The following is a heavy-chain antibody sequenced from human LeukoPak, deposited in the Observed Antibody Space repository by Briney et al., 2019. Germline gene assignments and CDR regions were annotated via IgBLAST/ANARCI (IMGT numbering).Heavy chain of an antibody. CDR3: ATVGAGRYFDD. D-gene: IGHD3-10*01. CDR1: GLTFSSYA. CDR2: ISSGGTNK. J-gene: IGHJ4*02. V-gene: IGHV3-30-3*01. Sequence: PGRSPRLSCAASGLTFSSYALHWVRQAPGEGLEWVAVISSGGTNKYYADSVKGRFTISRDNSKNTLYLQVHSLRAEDTAVYYCATVGAGRYFDDWGQGTLVTVSS.